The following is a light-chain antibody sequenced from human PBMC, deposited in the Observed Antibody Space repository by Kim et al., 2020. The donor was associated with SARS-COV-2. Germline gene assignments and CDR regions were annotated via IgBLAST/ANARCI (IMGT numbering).Light chain of an antibody. CDR2: DVT. V-gene: IGLV2-14*03. J-gene: IGLJ2*01. Sequence: GQSITLSCTGTSSDVGGYNYVSWYQQHPGKAPKLMIYDVTERPSGVSNRFSGSKSGNTASLTISGLQAEDEADYYCTSYTSSDTLLFGGGTQLTVL. CDR3: TSYTSSDTLL. CDR1: SSDVGGYNY.